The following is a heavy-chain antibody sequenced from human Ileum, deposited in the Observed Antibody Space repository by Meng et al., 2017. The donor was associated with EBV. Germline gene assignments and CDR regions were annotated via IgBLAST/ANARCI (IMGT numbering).Heavy chain of an antibody. V-gene: IGHV4-34*01. CDR2: IDHSGST. CDR3: ARYGRCSGNSFYCFDP. CDR1: CVSFTNYY. D-gene: IGHD4-23*01. J-gene: IGHJ5*02. Sequence: QGQVQQWGARLLKPSETLSLTCAVDCVSFTNYYWTWIRQPPGKGLEWIGEIDHSGSTKYNPSLKGRVTISLDTSNNQFSLKLNSVTAADTALYYCARYGRCSGNSFYCFDPWGQGSLVTVSS.